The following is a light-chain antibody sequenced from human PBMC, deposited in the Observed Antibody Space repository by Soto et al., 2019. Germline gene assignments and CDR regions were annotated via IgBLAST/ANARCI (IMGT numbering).Light chain of an antibody. CDR2: GAS. J-gene: IGKJ4*01. CDR1: QSVSNN. V-gene: IGKV3-15*01. Sequence: EIVMTQSPAILSVSPGDRATLSCRAGQSVSNNLAWYQQKPGQTPRLVIYGASNRATGVPARFSGSGSGTDFTLTISSLQSEDFAVYYCQQYDDWLRLTFGGGTKVEIK. CDR3: QQYDDWLRLT.